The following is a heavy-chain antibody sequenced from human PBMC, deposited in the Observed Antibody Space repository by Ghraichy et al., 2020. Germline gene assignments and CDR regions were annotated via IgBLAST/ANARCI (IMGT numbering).Heavy chain of an antibody. CDR1: GFTVSSNY. J-gene: IGHJ6*02. V-gene: IGHV3-66*01. D-gene: IGHD4-17*01. CDR3: ARLPPQGGDLLAIGDYVGYYGMDV. CDR2: IYSGGSA. Sequence: GGSLRLSCAASGFTVSSNYMSWVRQAPGKGLEWVSVIYSGGSAYYADSVKGRFTISRDNSKNTLYLQMNSLRAEDTAVYYCARLPPQGGDLLAIGDYVGYYGMDVWGQGTTVTVSS.